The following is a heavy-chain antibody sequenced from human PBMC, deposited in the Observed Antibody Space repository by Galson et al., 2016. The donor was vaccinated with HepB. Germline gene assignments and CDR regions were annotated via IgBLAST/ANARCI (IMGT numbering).Heavy chain of an antibody. Sequence: LSLTCAVSGASISNNYWWSWVRQSPEKGLEWIGEIYQTGTANYDPSFTSRATISVDTSKNQISLRLDSVTAADTAVYYCTRGTLGTTTTMAFDYWGQGTLVSVSS. CDR2: IYQTGTA. V-gene: IGHV4-4*02. J-gene: IGHJ4*02. CDR1: GASISNNYW. D-gene: IGHD1-26*01. CDR3: TRGTLGTTTTMAFDY.